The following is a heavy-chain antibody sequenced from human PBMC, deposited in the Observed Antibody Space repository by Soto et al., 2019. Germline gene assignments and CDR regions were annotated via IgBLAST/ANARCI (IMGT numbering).Heavy chain of an antibody. D-gene: IGHD2-2*01. CDR1: GFTFSSYD. V-gene: IGHV3-48*03. CDR3: AAIVLVPAAPMDA. CDR2: MSSSGSTI. J-gene: IGHJ6*02. Sequence: GGSLRLSCAASGFTFSSYDMNRVRQAPGKGLECVSYMSSSGSTIYYADSVKGRFTVSRVNAKSSLYLQMNSLRAEDTAVYYCAAIVLVPAAPMDARGRGTTFTVAS.